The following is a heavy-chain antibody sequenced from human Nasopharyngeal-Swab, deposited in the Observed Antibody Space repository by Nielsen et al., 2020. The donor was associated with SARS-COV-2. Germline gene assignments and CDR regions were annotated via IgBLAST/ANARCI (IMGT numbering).Heavy chain of an antibody. CDR1: GFTFSSYA. CDR2: ISGSGGST. V-gene: IGHV3-23*01. D-gene: IGHD3-22*01. CDR3: AKVAITMIVVPNGGFDY. Sequence: LKISCAASGFTFSSYAMRWVRQAPGKGLEWVSAISGSGGSTYYADSVKGRFTISRDNSKNTLYLQMNSLRAEDTAVYYCAKVAITMIVVPNGGFDYWGQGTLVTVSS. J-gene: IGHJ4*02.